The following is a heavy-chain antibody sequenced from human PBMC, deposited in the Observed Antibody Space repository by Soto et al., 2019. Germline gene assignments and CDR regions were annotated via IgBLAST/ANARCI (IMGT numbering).Heavy chain of an antibody. CDR2: MNPNSGNT. CDR3: ARTRSTYYYDSSADY. J-gene: IGHJ4*02. CDR1: GYTFTSYD. D-gene: IGHD3-22*01. Sequence: QVQLVQSGAEVKKPGASVKVSCKASGYTFTSYDINWVRQATGQGLEWMGWMNPNSGNTGYAQKFQGRVTMTRNTSIGTAYMELSSLRSKATAVYYCARTRSTYYYDSSADYWGQGTLVTVSS. V-gene: IGHV1-8*01.